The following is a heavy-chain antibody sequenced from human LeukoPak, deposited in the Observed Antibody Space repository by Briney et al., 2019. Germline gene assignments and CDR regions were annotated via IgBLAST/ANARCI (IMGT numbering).Heavy chain of an antibody. D-gene: IGHD3-9*01. CDR2: ISAYNGNT. J-gene: IGHJ4*02. Sequence: ASVKVSCKASGYTFTSYGISWVRQAPGQGLEWMGWISAYNGNTNYAQKLQGRVTMTTDTSTSTAYMELRSLRSDDTAVYYCARWSMRYYDILTGYSPSDYWGQGTLVTVSS. CDR3: ARWSMRYYDILTGYSPSDY. CDR1: GYTFTSYG. V-gene: IGHV1-18*01.